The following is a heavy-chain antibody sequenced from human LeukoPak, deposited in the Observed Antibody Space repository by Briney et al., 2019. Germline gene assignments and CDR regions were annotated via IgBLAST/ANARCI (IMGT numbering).Heavy chain of an antibody. J-gene: IGHJ6*04. Sequence: SQTLSLSCALSGDSISSNSATWNWIRQSPSRGLEWLGRTYYRSRWFNDYTVSVKSRMTINPDTSKNQFSLQLKSVTPDDTAVYYCARGHENYYHVFDVWGKGTTVTVSS. CDR2: TYYRSRWFN. CDR1: GDSISSNSAT. V-gene: IGHV6-1*01. CDR3: ARGHENYYHVFDV.